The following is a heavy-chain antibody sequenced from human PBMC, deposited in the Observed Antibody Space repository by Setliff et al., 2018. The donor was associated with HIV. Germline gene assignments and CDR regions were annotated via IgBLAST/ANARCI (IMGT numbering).Heavy chain of an antibody. Sequence: SETLSLTCTVSGVSISNYYWNWIRQPPGKGLEWIGYIFTSGDTNYNPSLRSRVTLSVDTSKNQVSLKLGSVTAADTAVYFCARLGRAIDDGGSSLRLDFWGQGMLVTVSS. D-gene: IGHD2-21*01. V-gene: IGHV4-4*09. CDR3: ARLGRAIDDGGSSLRLDF. J-gene: IGHJ4*02. CDR2: IFTSGDT. CDR1: GVSISNYY.